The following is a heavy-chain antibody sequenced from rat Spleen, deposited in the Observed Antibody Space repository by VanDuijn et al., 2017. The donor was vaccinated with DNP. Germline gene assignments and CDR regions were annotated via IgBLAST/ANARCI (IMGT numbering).Heavy chain of an antibody. CDR1: GFTFSKDY. J-gene: IGHJ2*01. Sequence: EVHLVESGGGLVQPGRSLKLSCAASGFTFSKDYMAWVRQAPTKGLELVAYISTGGGTTYYRDSVKGRFTVSRDTAKNTLYLQMDSLRSEDTATYYSTTTKYYDGWFPFDYWGQGVMVTVSS. CDR3: TTTKYYDGWFPFDY. V-gene: IGHV5-27*01. D-gene: IGHD1-12*02. CDR2: ISTGGGTT.